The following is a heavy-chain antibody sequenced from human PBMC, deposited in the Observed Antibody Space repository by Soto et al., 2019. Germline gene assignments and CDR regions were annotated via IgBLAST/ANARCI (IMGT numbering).Heavy chain of an antibody. CDR1: GGPFSSYA. CDR2: ITPMFGAP. CDR3: ARVFPGRGFDP. D-gene: IGHD3-10*02. V-gene: IGHV1-69*06. J-gene: IGHJ5*02. Sequence: QVQLVQSGAEVKKPGSSVKVSCTTSGGPFSSYAINWVRQAPGQGLEWMGVITPMFGAPHYAQNFKGRITITAYKSTNTVYMELSSLTSGDTAVYFCARVFPGRGFDPWGQGTLVTVSS.